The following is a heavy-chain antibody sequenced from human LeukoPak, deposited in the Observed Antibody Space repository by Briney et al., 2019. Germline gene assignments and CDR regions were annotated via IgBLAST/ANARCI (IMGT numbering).Heavy chain of an antibody. D-gene: IGHD6-13*01. CDR1: GFTVSSNY. Sequence: PGGSLRLSCAASGFTVSSNYMSWVRQAPGKGLEWVSVIHSGGSTYYADSVKGRFTISRDNSKNTLYLQMNSLRAEDTAVYYCARVESSSWYADYWGQGTPVTVSS. V-gene: IGHV3-53*01. CDR3: ARVESSSWYADY. J-gene: IGHJ4*02. CDR2: IHSGGST.